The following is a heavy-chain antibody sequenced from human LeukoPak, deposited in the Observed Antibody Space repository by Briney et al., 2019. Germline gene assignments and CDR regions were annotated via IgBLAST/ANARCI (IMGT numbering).Heavy chain of an antibody. Sequence: WGSLRLSCAASGFTFSSYSMNWVRQAPGKGLEWVSSISSSSSYIYYADSVKGRFTISRDNAKNSLYLQMNSLRAEDTAVYYCARELYGSETNDSDWGQGTLVTVSS. J-gene: IGHJ4*02. CDR3: ARELYGSETNDSD. CDR1: GFTFSSYS. D-gene: IGHD3-10*01. V-gene: IGHV3-21*01. CDR2: ISSSSSYI.